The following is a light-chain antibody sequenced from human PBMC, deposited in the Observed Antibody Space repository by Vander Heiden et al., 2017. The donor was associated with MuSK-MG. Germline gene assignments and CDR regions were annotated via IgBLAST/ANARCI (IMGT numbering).Light chain of an antibody. CDR3: QQGDSDPYT. V-gene: IGKV1-39*01. CDR1: QRISKY. Sequence: DIQMTQSPSSLSASVGDRVTITCRASQRISKYLNWYQVKPGKAPKLIIYAASNLHTGVPSRFSGGGSETDFTLSIDRLQPEDFASYYCQQGDSDPYTFGQGTKLDIK. J-gene: IGKJ2*01. CDR2: AAS.